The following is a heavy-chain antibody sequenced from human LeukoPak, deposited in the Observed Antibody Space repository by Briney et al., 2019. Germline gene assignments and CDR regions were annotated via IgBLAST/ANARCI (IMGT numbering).Heavy chain of an antibody. Sequence: ASVKVSCKASGYTFTSYGISWVRQAPGQGLEWMGWISAYNGNTNYAQKLQGRVTMTTDTSTSTAYMELRSLRSDDTAVYYCARPRGYCSSTSCSRSSWFDPWGQGTLVTVSS. J-gene: IGHJ5*02. CDR3: ARPRGYCSSTSCSRSSWFDP. CDR2: ISAYNGNT. V-gene: IGHV1-18*01. D-gene: IGHD2-2*01. CDR1: GYTFTSYG.